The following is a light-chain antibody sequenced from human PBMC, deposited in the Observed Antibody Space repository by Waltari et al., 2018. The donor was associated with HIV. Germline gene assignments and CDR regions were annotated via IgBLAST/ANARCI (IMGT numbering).Light chain of an antibody. CDR1: ARDITTFNL. J-gene: IGLJ3*02. V-gene: IGLV2-14*01. CDR2: EVY. Sequence: SALTQPASVSGSPGQSITIPCTGPARDITTFNLVSWYQQSPGRAPKLIIFEVYFRPSGVSDRFSGSKSGDTASLTISALRAEDEGDYFCSSYSTRGFVLFGGGTKVTVL. CDR3: SSYSTRGFVL.